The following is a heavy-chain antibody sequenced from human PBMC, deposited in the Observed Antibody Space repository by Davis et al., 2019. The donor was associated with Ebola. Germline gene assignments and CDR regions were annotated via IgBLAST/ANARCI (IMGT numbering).Heavy chain of an antibody. CDR2: MNPNSGNT. CDR3: AREIRDHIAVSDY. Sequence: SVKVSCKASGYTFTSYDINWVRQATGQGLEWMGWMNPNSGNTGYAQKFQGRVTMTRNTSISTAYMELSSLRSEDTAVYYCAREIRDHIAVSDYWGQGTLVTVSS. D-gene: IGHD6-19*01. CDR1: GYTFTSYD. J-gene: IGHJ4*02. V-gene: IGHV1-8*01.